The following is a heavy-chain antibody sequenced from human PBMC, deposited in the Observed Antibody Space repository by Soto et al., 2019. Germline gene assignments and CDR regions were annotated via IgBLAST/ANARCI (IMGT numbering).Heavy chain of an antibody. J-gene: IGHJ5*02. V-gene: IGHV3-11*01. CDR3: ARGLDSGDYVDSFDP. CDR1: AFTFSDYY. D-gene: IGHD4-17*01. CDR2: ISSSGSTI. Sequence: PGGSLRLCCVASAFTFSDYYMSWIRHAQGKGLECVSYISSSGSTIYYADSVRGRFTISRDNAKNSLYLQMNSLRAEDTAVYYRARGLDSGDYVDSFDPWGQGTLVTVSS.